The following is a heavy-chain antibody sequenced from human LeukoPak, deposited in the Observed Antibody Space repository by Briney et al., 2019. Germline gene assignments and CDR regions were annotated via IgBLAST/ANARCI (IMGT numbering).Heavy chain of an antibody. V-gene: IGHV4-4*07. Sequence: PSETLSLTSTVSGGSISSYYWSWIRQPAGKGLEWIGRIYTSGSTNYNPSLKSRVTMSVDTSKNQFSLKLSSVTAADTAVYYCARDRAGVFGVVIIDYWGQGTLVTVSS. D-gene: IGHD3-3*01. J-gene: IGHJ4*02. CDR2: IYTSGST. CDR1: GGSISSYY. CDR3: ARDRAGVFGVVIIDY.